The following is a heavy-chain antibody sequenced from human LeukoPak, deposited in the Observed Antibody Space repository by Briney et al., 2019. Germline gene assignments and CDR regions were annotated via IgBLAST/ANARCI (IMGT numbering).Heavy chain of an antibody. CDR2: ISWDGGST. CDR1: GFTFDDYT. Sequence: GGSLRLSCAASGFTFDDYTMHWVRQAPGKGLEWVSLISWDGGSTYYADSVKGRFTISRDNSKNSLYLQMNSLRTEDTALYYCEKGTLGGNYYMDVWGKGTTVTVSS. V-gene: IGHV3-43*01. J-gene: IGHJ6*03. D-gene: IGHD3-16*01. CDR3: EKGTLGGNYYMDV.